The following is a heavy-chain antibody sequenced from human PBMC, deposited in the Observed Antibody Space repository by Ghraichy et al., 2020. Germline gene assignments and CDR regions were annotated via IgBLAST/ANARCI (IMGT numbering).Heavy chain of an antibody. Sequence: ASVKVSCKASGYTFTGYYMHWVRQAPGQGLEWMGWINPNSGGTNYAQKFQGRVTMTRDTSICTAYMELSRLRSDDTAVYYCARDLGREVVTDYWGQGTLVTVSS. J-gene: IGHJ4*02. V-gene: IGHV1-2*02. CDR2: INPNSGGT. CDR3: ARDLGREVVTDY. CDR1: GYTFTGYY. D-gene: IGHD2-21*02.